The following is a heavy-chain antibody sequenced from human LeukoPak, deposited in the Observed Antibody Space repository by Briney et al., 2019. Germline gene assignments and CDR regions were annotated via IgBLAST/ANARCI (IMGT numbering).Heavy chain of an antibody. CDR3: ARGLVTGTHDKAF. Sequence: PSETLSLTCAVYGGPFSGYYWSWLRQPPGEGVEWIGEINHRGSATYNPSLKSRVTMSVDPPKNQLSLRLSSVTAADTAVYYCARGLVTGTHDKAFWGEGTLVAVSS. CDR2: INHRGSA. V-gene: IGHV4-34*01. D-gene: IGHD1-7*01. CDR1: GGPFSGYY. J-gene: IGHJ4*02.